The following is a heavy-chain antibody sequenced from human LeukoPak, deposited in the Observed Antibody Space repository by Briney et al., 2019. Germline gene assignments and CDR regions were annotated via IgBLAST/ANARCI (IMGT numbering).Heavy chain of an antibody. D-gene: IGHD2-2*01. CDR3: AKVPRGYCSSTSCYYYYYYMDV. CDR2: IRYDGSNK. CDR1: GFTFSSYG. J-gene: IGHJ6*03. Sequence: GGSLRLSCAASGFTFSSYGMHWVRQAPGKGLEWVAFIRYDGSNKYYADSVKGRFTISRDNSKNTLYLQMNSLRAEDTAVYYCAKVPRGYCSSTSCYYYYYYMDVWGKGTTVTISS. V-gene: IGHV3-30*02.